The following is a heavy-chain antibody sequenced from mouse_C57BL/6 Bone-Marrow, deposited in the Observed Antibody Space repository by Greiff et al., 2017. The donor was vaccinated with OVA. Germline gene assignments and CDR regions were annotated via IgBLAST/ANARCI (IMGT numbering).Heavy chain of an antibody. J-gene: IGHJ4*01. D-gene: IGHD1-1*01. CDR1: GFTFTDYY. CDR2: ISNKANGYTT. V-gene: IGHV7-3*01. CDR3: ARSLIRGAMDY. Sequence: EVMLVESGGGLVQPGGSLSLSCAASGFTFTDYYMSWVRQPPGKALEWLGFISNKANGYTTEYSASVKGRFTISRDNSQSILYLQMNALRAEDSATYYCARSLIRGAMDYWGQGTSVTVSS.